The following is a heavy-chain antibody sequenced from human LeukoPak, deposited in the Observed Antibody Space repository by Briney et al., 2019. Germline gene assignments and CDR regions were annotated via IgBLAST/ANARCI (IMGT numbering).Heavy chain of an antibody. CDR3: ARGPDIVVVPAAAYFDY. CDR2: INHSGST. V-gene: IGHV4-34*01. CDR1: GGSFSGCY. D-gene: IGHD2-2*01. J-gene: IGHJ4*02. Sequence: PSETLSLTCAVYGGSFSGCYWSWIRQPPGKGLEWIGEINHSGSTNYNPSLKSRVTISVDTSKNQFSLKLSSVTAADTAVYYCARGPDIVVVPAAAYFDYWGQGTLVTVSS.